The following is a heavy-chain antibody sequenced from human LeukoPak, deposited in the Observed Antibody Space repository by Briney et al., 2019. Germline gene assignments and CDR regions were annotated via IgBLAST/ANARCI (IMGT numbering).Heavy chain of an antibody. D-gene: IGHD5-12*01. V-gene: IGHV3-30*02. Sequence: GGSLRLSCAASGLTFSSYDMHWVRQAPGKGLEWVAFIPFDGRNQIYADSVKGRFIISRDNSKNTLYLQMNSLRAEDTGVLYCAKRFLGNDYMDVWGKGTTVTISS. J-gene: IGHJ6*03. CDR3: AKRFLGNDYMDV. CDR2: IPFDGRNQ. CDR1: GLTFSSYD.